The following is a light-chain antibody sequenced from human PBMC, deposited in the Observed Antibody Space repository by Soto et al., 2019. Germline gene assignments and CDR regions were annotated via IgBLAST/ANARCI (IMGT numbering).Light chain of an antibody. CDR3: QQYGSSGT. V-gene: IGKV3-20*01. J-gene: IGKJ1*01. CDR1: QSISTTS. Sequence: EIVLTQVPGTLALAPWGRATLSCRGSQSISTTSLTWYQQRPGQPPRLLIYGASNRATDIADRFSGSGSGTDFTLTISRLEPEDFAVYYCQQYGSSGTFGQGTKVDIK. CDR2: GAS.